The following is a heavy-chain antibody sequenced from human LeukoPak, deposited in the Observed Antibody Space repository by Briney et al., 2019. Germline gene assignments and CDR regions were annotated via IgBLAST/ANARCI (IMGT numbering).Heavy chain of an antibody. Sequence: SETLSLTCAVYGGSFSGYYWSWIRQPPGKGLEWIGEINHSGSTNYNPSLKSRVTISVDTSKNQFSLKLSSVAAADTAVYYCARVGVAAADYWGQGTLVTVSS. D-gene: IGHD6-13*01. CDR1: GGSFSGYY. V-gene: IGHV4-34*01. J-gene: IGHJ4*02. CDR3: ARVGVAAADY. CDR2: INHSGST.